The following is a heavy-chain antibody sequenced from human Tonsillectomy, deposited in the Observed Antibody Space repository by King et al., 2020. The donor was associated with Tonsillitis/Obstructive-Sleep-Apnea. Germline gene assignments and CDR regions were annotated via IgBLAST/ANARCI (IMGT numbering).Heavy chain of an antibody. Sequence: VQLVESGAEVKKPGASVKVSCKASGYTFTNYYMHWVRQAPGQGLEWMGRINPNSGGTNYSQKFQDRVTVTRDPSISTAYMELSRLRSDDTAVYFCAREVIIAAAGVEDAFDIWGQGTMVTVSS. CDR2: INPNSGGT. CDR3: AREVIIAAAGVEDAFDI. CDR1: GYTFTNYY. D-gene: IGHD6-13*01. J-gene: IGHJ3*02. V-gene: IGHV1-2*06.